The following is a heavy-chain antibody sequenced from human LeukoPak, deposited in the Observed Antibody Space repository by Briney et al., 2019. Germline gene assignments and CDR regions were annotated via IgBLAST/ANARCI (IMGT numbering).Heavy chain of an antibody. Sequence: PGGFLRLSCAASGFTFSSYGMNWVRQAPEKGLEWVSAITGSGGSTFFADSVKGRFTISRDNSKNTLYLQMNSLRAEDTAVYYCARPNRGYCDDTSCSHFDYWGQGTLVTVSS. V-gene: IGHV3-23*01. D-gene: IGHD2-2*01. CDR2: ITGSGGST. CDR3: ARPNRGYCDDTSCSHFDY. CDR1: GFTFSSYG. J-gene: IGHJ4*02.